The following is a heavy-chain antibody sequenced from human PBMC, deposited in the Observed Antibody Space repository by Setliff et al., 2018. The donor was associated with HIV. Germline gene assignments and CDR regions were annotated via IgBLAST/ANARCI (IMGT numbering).Heavy chain of an antibody. CDR1: GGTFSSYA. Sequence: GASVKVSCKASGGTFSSYAISWVRQAPGQGLEWMGGIIPIFGTANYAQKFQGRVTITTDESTSTAYMELSSLRSEDAAVYYCATDAYHDFLTGPTPGAFDIWGQGTVVTVSS. D-gene: IGHD3-9*01. CDR3: ATDAYHDFLTGPTPGAFDI. J-gene: IGHJ3*02. CDR2: IIPIFGTA. V-gene: IGHV1-69*05.